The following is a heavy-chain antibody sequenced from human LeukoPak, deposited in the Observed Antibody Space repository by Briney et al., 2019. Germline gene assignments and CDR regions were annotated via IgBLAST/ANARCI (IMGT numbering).Heavy chain of an antibody. Sequence: PSETLSLTCTVSGGSISSSSYYWGWIRQPPGKGLEWIGSIYYSGSTYYNPCLKSRVTISVDTSKNQFSLKLSSVTAADTAVYYCARAAGILYYYYMDVWGKGTTVTVSS. V-gene: IGHV4-39*07. J-gene: IGHJ6*03. CDR1: GGSISSSSYY. CDR3: ARAAGILYYYYMDV. CDR2: IYYSGST. D-gene: IGHD2-2*02.